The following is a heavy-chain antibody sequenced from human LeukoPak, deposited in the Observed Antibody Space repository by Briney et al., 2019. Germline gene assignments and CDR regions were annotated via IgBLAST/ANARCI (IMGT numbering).Heavy chain of an antibody. D-gene: IGHD3-22*01. V-gene: IGHV1-18*01. CDR1: GYTFTSYG. Sequence: GASVKVSSKASGYTFTSYGISWVRQAPGQGLEWMGWISAYNGNTNYAQKLQGRVTMTTDASTSTAYMELRSLRSDDTAVYYCAGYDSSGTGYYYYGMDVWGQGTTVTVSS. J-gene: IGHJ6*02. CDR2: ISAYNGNT. CDR3: AGYDSSGTGYYYYGMDV.